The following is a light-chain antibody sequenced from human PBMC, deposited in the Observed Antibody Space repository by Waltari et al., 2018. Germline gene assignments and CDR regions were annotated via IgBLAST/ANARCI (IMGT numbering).Light chain of an antibody. J-gene: IGKJ1*01. CDR2: KAS. CDR1: QSISSW. V-gene: IGKV1-5*03. Sequence: DIQMTQSPSTLSASVGDRVTITCRASQSISSWLAWYQQKPGKVPKLLIYKASSLESGVPSRFSGSGSGTEFTLTISSLQPDDFATYYCQQYNSYSTTFGQGTKVEIK. CDR3: QQYNSYSTT.